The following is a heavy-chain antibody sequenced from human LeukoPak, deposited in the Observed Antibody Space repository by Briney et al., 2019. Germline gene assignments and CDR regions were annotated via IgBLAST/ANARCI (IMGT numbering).Heavy chain of an antibody. Sequence: GGSLRLSCAPSGFTVSGNYMSWVRQAPGKGLEWVSAISGSGGSTYYADSVKGRFTISRDNSKNTLYLQMNSLRAEDTAVYYCAKALYYDFWSGYFFDYWGQGTLVTVSS. CDR2: ISGSGGST. D-gene: IGHD3-3*01. CDR3: AKALYYDFWSGYFFDY. V-gene: IGHV3-23*01. CDR1: GFTVSGNY. J-gene: IGHJ4*02.